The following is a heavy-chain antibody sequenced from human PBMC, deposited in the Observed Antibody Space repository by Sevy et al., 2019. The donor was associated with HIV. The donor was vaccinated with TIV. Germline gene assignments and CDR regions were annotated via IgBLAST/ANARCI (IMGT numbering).Heavy chain of an antibody. CDR3: ARMDNVPAAIVSYYYQGMDV. V-gene: IGHV1-2*06. J-gene: IGHJ6*02. CDR2: INPNSGGT. Sequence: ASVKVSCKASGYTFTGYYMHWVRQAPGQGLEWMGRINPNSGGTNYAQKFQGRVTMTRETSISTAYMELSRLRSDDTAVYYCARMDNVPAAIVSYYYQGMDVWGQGTTVTVSS. CDR1: GYTFTGYY. D-gene: IGHD2-2*01.